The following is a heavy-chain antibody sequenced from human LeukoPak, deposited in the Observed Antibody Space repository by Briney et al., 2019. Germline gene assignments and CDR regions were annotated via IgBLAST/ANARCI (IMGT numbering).Heavy chain of an antibody. Sequence: SETLSLTCTVSGGFISSQYWGWVRQPAGKGLEWIGRIYSSGSTTYNSSLNSRVTMSVDTSKNHFSLKLSSATAADTAVYYCARCSSGWLFDYWGQGILVTVSS. V-gene: IGHV4-4*07. CDR1: GGFISSQY. CDR3: ARCSSGWLFDY. J-gene: IGHJ4*02. D-gene: IGHD6-19*01. CDR2: IYSSGST.